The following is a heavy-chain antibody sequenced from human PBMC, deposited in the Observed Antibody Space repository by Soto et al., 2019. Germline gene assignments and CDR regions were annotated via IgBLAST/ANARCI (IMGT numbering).Heavy chain of an antibody. Sequence: SETLSLTCSVSGGTVSGYYWTWIRQPAGKGLEWIGRIYSSGNTKYNPSLQSRVTMSLDTSNNQFSLRLTSVTAADTAVYYCARGQRFSDWFDPWGQGTLVTVSS. D-gene: IGHD3-3*01. CDR1: GGTVSGYY. J-gene: IGHJ5*02. CDR2: IYSSGNT. V-gene: IGHV4-4*07. CDR3: ARGQRFSDWFDP.